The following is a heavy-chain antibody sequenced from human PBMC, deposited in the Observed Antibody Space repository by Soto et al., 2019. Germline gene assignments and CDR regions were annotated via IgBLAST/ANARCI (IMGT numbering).Heavy chain of an antibody. D-gene: IGHD2-2*01. CDR2: IYYSGST. CDR3: ARHSGSPIAVVPAAIDY. CDR1: GGSISSSSYY. J-gene: IGHJ4*02. V-gene: IGHV4-39*01. Sequence: SETLSLTCTVSGGSISSSSYYWGWIRQPPGKGLEWIGSIYYSGSTYYNPSLKSRVTISVDTSKNQFSLKLSSVTAADTAVYYCARHSGSPIAVVPAAIDYWGQGTLVTVSS.